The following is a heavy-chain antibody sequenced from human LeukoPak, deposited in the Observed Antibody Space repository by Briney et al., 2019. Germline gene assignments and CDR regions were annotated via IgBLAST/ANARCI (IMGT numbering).Heavy chain of an antibody. J-gene: IGHJ5*01. CDR1: GGSISSYY. D-gene: IGHD6-6*01. CDR2: IYYSGST. Sequence: KPSETLSLTCTVSGGSISSYYWSWIRQPPGKGLEWVGYIYYSGSTNYNPSLKSRVTISVDTSKNQFSLKRSSVAAADTAVYYCARHYGSSSPLVDSWGQGTLVTVSS. CDR3: ARHYGSSSPLVDS. V-gene: IGHV4-59*08.